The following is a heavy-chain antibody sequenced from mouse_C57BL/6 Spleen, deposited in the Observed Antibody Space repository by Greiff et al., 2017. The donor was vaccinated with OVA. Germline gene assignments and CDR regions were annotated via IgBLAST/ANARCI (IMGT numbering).Heavy chain of an antibody. CDR1: GFSFNTYA. V-gene: IGHV10-1*01. J-gene: IGHJ3*01. CDR2: IRSKSNNYAT. CDR3: VRPYYYGSSYEAWFAY. Sequence: EVQRVESGGGLVQPKGSLKLSCAASGFSFNTYAMNWVRQAPGKGLEWVARIRSKSNNYATYYADSVKDRFTISRDDSESMLYLQMNNLKTEDTAMYYCVRPYYYGSSYEAWFAYWGQGTLVTVSA. D-gene: IGHD1-1*01.